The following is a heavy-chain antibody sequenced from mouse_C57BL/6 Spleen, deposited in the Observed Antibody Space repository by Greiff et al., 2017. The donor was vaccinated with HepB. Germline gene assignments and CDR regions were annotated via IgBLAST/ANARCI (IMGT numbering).Heavy chain of an antibody. CDR3: TRAYSNYWYFDV. CDR1: GFTFSSYA. D-gene: IGHD2-5*01. Sequence: EVQGVESGEGLVKPGGSLKLSCAASGFTFSSYAMSWVRQTPEKRLEWVAYISSGGDYIYYADTVKGRFTISRDNARNTLYLQMSSLKSEDTAMYYCTRAYSNYWYFDVWGTGTTVTVSS. CDR2: ISSGGDYI. J-gene: IGHJ1*03. V-gene: IGHV5-9-1*02.